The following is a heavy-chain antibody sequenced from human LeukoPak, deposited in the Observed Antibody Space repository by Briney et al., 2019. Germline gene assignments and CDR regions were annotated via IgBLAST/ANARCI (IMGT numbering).Heavy chain of an antibody. D-gene: IGHD5/OR15-5a*01. Sequence: SETLSLTCSLSGDSISSGVFYWSWIRQPAGKGLEWIGRIYTTGNTNYNPSLKSRVTMSIDTSENQFSLKLTSVTAADTAVYYCARGSLYRNSYYYYINVWGTGTTVTVSS. CDR2: IYTTGNT. CDR1: GDSISSGVFY. CDR3: ARGSLYRNSYYYYINV. V-gene: IGHV4-61*02. J-gene: IGHJ6*03.